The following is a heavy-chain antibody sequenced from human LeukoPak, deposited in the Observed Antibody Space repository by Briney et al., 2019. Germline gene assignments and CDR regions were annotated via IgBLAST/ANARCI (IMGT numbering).Heavy chain of an antibody. CDR3: ARGGGYSYGARFDY. J-gene: IGHJ4*02. CDR1: GGSISSYY. CDR2: IYYSGST. Sequence: SETLSLTCTVSGGSISSYYWSWIRQPPGKGLEWIGYIYYSGSTNYNPSLKSRVTISVDTSKNQFSLELSSVTAADTAVYYCARGGGYSYGARFDYWGQGTLVTVSS. V-gene: IGHV4-59*01. D-gene: IGHD5-18*01.